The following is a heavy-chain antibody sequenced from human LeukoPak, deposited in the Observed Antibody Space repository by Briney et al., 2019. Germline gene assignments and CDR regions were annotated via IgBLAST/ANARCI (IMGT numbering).Heavy chain of an antibody. CDR1: GYTFTSYY. D-gene: IGHD6-13*01. J-gene: IGHJ6*02. CDR2: INPSGGST. CDR3: ARDWGLVAAAGTDYYYGMDV. V-gene: IGHV1-46*01. Sequence: ASVKVPCKASGYTFTSYYMHWVRQAPGQGLEWMGIINPSGGSTSYAQKFQGRVTMTRDTSTSTVYMELSSLRSEDTAVYYCARDWGLVAAAGTDYYYGMDVWGQGTTVTVSS.